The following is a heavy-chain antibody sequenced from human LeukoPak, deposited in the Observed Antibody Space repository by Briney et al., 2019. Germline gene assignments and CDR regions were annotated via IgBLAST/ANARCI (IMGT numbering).Heavy chain of an antibody. V-gene: IGHV3-23*01. D-gene: IGHD2-21*01. CDR1: GFTFSSYT. Sequence: SGGSLRLSCAASGFTFSSYTMSWVRQAPGKGLEWVSAISGSGSTTYYADSVKGRFTISRDHSKNTLFLQMNSLRAEDTAEYYCAKTPVGDWGGSDSWGQGTLVTVSS. J-gene: IGHJ4*02. CDR3: AKTPVGDWGGSDS. CDR2: ISGSGSTT.